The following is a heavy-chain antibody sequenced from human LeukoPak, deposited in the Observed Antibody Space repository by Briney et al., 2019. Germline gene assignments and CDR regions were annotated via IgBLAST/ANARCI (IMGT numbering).Heavy chain of an antibody. CDR2: IVPILGIA. J-gene: IGHJ5*02. CDR3: ARSSMVRGVIKGNWFDP. CDR1: GGTFSSYA. Sequence: SVKVSCKASGGTFSSYAISWVRQAPGQGLEWMGRIVPILGIANYAQKFQGRVTITADKSTSTAYMELSSLRSEDTAVYYCARSSMVRGVIKGNWFDPWGQGTLVTVSS. D-gene: IGHD3-10*01. V-gene: IGHV1-69*04.